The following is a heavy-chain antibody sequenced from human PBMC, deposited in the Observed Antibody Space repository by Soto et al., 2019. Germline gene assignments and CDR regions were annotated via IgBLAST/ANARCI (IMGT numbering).Heavy chain of an antibody. V-gene: IGHV3-53*01. J-gene: IGHJ4*02. CDR2: LYTGGSA. D-gene: IGHD3-9*01. CDR1: GFSVTDNY. Sequence: GGSLRLSCAASGFSVTDNYMTWVRKAPGKGLEWVSVLYTGGSAYYGDSVKGRFTISRDSSTNTLYLQMNSLKVGDTAFYFCARSFNDWTTYFDYWSEGTLVTVSS. CDR3: ARSFNDWTTYFDY.